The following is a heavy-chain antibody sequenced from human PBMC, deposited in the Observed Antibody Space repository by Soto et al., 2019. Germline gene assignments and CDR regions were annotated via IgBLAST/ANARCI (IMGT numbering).Heavy chain of an antibody. J-gene: IGHJ6*02. CDR1: GGSFSNYI. CDR3: GTEVARRDDYYGIEV. D-gene: IGHD5-12*01. V-gene: IGHV1-69*06. CDR2: IIPTLGTA. Sequence: QVQLVQSGAEVKKPGSSVKVSCKASGGSFSNYIITWVRQAPGQGLEWMGGIIPTLGTANYPQKFQGRVTLTADKTTSTAYMELSTLRSEDTALYFCGTEVARRDDYYGIEVWGPGTGVTVSS.